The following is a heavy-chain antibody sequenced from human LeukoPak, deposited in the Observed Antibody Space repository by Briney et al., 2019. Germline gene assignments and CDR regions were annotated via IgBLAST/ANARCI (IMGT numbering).Heavy chain of an antibody. D-gene: IGHD1-26*01. CDR2: ISAYNGNT. J-gene: IGHJ4*02. CDR3: ATDLLASGSYYYFDY. V-gene: IGHV1-18*01. Sequence: GASVKVSCKASGYTFTSYGISWVRQAPGQGLEWMGWISAYNGNTNYAQKLQGRVTMTTDTSTSTAYMELRSLRSEDTAVYYCATDLLASGSYYYFDYWGQGTLVTVSS. CDR1: GYTFTSYG.